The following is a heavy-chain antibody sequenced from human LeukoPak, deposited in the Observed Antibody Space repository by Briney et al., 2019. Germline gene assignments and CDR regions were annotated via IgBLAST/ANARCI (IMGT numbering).Heavy chain of an antibody. CDR3: ARRGSTSFFR. CDR2: INHSGST. D-gene: IGHD2-2*01. V-gene: IGHV4-34*01. CDR1: GGSFSGYY. Sequence: PSETLSLTCAVYGGSFSGYYWSWIRQPPGKGLEWIGEINHSGSTNYNPSLKSRVTISVDTSKNQFSLKLSSVTAADTAVYYCARRGSTSFFRWGQGTLVTVSS. J-gene: IGHJ4*02.